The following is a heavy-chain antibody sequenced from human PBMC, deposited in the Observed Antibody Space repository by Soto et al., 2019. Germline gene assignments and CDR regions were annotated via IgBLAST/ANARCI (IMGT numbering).Heavy chain of an antibody. CDR3: AIVCKLATLNWFYP. V-gene: IGHV4-31*03. Sequence: SETLSLTCTVSGGSISSGGYYWSWIRQHPGKGLEWIGYIYYSGSTYYNPSLKSRVTISVDTSKNQFSLKLSSVTAADTAVYYCAIVCKLATLNWFYPFCQGTLVTVSA. D-gene: IGHD6-13*01. CDR2: IYYSGST. CDR1: GGSISSGGYY. J-gene: IGHJ5*02.